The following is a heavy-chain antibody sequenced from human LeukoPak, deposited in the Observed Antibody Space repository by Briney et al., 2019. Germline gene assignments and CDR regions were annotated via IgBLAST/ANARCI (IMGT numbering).Heavy chain of an antibody. Sequence: ASVKVSCKASGYTFTGYYMHWVRQAPGQGLEWMGWINPNSGGTNNVQKFQGRLTMTRDTSISTAYMELSRLRSDDTAVYYCARGQGFDYARCGMDVWGQGTTVTVSS. CDR2: INPNSGGT. D-gene: IGHD5-12*01. V-gene: IGHV1-2*02. CDR1: GYTFTGYY. J-gene: IGHJ6*02. CDR3: ARGQGFDYARCGMDV.